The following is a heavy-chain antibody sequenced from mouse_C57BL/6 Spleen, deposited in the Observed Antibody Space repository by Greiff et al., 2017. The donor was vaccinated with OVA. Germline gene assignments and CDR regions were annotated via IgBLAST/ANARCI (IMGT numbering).Heavy chain of an antibody. CDR2: IYPSDSET. D-gene: IGHD1-1*01. V-gene: IGHV1-61*01. CDR3: ARRDYGLYGGYFDV. J-gene: IGHJ1*03. CDR1: GYTFTSYW. Sequence: QVQLQQPGAELVRPGSSVKLSCKASGYTFTSYWMDWVKQRPGQGLEWIGNIYPSDSETHYNQKFKDKATLTVDKSSSTAYMQLSSLTSEDSAVYYCARRDYGLYGGYFDVWGTGTTVTVSS.